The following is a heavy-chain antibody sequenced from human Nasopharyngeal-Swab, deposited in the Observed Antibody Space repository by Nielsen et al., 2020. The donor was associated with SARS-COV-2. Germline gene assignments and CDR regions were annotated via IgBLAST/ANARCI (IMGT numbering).Heavy chain of an antibody. CDR1: GFTFSSYA. V-gene: IGHV3-23*01. CDR3: AKKGQWFGESWTFDY. Sequence: GESPKISCAASGFTFSSYAMSWVRQAPGKGLEWVSTISGSGGRTYYADSVKGRFTISRDNSKNTLYLQMNSLRAEDTAVYYCAKKGQWFGESWTFDYWGQGTLVTVSS. D-gene: IGHD3-10*01. CDR2: ISGSGGRT. J-gene: IGHJ4*02.